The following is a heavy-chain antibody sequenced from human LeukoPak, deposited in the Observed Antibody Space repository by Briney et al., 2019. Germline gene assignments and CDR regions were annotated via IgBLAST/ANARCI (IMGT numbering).Heavy chain of an antibody. CDR3: ARDIAAAGIPFDY. V-gene: IGHV3-30*04. Sequence: GGSLRISCAASGFPFSSYAMHWVRQAPGKGLEWVAVISYDGSNKYYADSVKGRFTISRDNSKNTLYLQMNSLRAEDTAVYYCARDIAAAGIPFDYWGQGTLVTVSS. CDR2: ISYDGSNK. CDR1: GFPFSSYA. J-gene: IGHJ4*02. D-gene: IGHD6-13*01.